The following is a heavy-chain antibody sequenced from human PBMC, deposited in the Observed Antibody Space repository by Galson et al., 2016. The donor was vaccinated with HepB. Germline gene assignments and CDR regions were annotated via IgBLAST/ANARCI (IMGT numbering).Heavy chain of an antibody. Sequence: SLRLSCAASGFTVSSSYMSWVRQAPGKGLEWVSVIYSGGSTHYADSVKGRFTISRDNAKNSLYLQMNSLRDEDTAVYYCARGERGSYNSGYFDYWGQGNLVTVSS. V-gene: IGHV3-53*01. CDR3: ARGERGSYNSGYFDY. CDR1: GFTVSSSY. CDR2: IYSGGST. J-gene: IGHJ4*02. D-gene: IGHD1-26*01.